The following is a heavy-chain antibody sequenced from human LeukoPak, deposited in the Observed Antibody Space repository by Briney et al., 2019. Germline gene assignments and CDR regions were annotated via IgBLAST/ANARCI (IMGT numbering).Heavy chain of an antibody. CDR1: GFTFSSYG. Sequence: PGGSLRLSCAASGFTFSSYGMSWVRQAPGKGLEWVSAISGSGGSTYYADSVKGRFTISRDDSKSIAYLQMNSLKTEDTAVYYCTRDFGLRYFDWLSTFDYWGQGTLVTVSS. CDR2: ISGSGGST. D-gene: IGHD3-9*01. CDR3: TRDFGLRYFDWLSTFDY. V-gene: IGHV3-23*01. J-gene: IGHJ4*02.